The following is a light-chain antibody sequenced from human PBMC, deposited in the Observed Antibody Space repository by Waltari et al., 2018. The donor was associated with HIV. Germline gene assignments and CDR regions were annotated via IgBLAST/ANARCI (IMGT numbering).Light chain of an antibody. Sequence: QSVLTQPPSASGTPGQRVTISCSGSSSNIGGNDVNWYQQLPGTAPNFLIYSNNHRPSGIPDRFSGSKSGTSASLAISGLQSEDEAEYYCAAWDDSLNGVVFGGGTKLTVL. CDR3: AAWDDSLNGVV. J-gene: IGLJ2*01. CDR2: SNN. V-gene: IGLV1-44*01. CDR1: SSNIGGND.